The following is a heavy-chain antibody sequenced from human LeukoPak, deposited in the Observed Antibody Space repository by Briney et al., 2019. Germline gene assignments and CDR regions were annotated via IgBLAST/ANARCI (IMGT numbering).Heavy chain of an antibody. D-gene: IGHD2-2*01. Sequence: SETLSLTCTVSGGSISSGGYYWSWIRQHPGKGLEWIGYIYYSGSTYYNPSLKSRVTISVDTSKNQFSLKLSSVTAADTAVYYCARDPRSTDAFDNWGQGTMVTVSS. V-gene: IGHV4-31*03. CDR2: IYYSGST. J-gene: IGHJ3*02. CDR1: GGSISSGGYY. CDR3: ARDPRSTDAFDN.